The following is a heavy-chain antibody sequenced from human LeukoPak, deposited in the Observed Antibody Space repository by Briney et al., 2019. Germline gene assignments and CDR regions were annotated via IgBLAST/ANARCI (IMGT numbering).Heavy chain of an antibody. CDR2: TYYRSKWYN. Sequence: SQTLSLTCAISGDSVSSNSAAWNWVRQSSSGGLEWLGRTYYRSKWYNNYALSVKSRITIKPDTSKNQFSLQLNSVTPEDTAVYYCARLSSGAGGDFDCWGQGTLVTVSS. CDR1: GDSVSSNSAA. CDR3: ARLSSGAGGDFDC. D-gene: IGHD6-19*01. J-gene: IGHJ4*02. V-gene: IGHV6-1*01.